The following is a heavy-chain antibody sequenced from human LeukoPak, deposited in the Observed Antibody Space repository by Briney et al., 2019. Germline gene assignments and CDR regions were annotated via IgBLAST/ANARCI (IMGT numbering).Heavy chain of an antibody. J-gene: IGHJ6*02. CDR3: ARDFHGVYYYYYGMDV. D-gene: IGHD4-17*01. Sequence: GGSLRLSCAASGFTFSRYWMSWVRQAPGKGREWVANIKQDGSEKYYVDSVKGRFTISRDNAKNSLYLQMNSLRAEDTAVYYCARDFHGVYYYYYGMDVWGQGTTVTVSS. CDR2: IKQDGSEK. V-gene: IGHV3-7*03. CDR1: GFTFSRYW.